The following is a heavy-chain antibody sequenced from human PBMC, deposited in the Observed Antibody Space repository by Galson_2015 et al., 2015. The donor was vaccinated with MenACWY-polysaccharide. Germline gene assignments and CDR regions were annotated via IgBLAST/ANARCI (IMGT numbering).Heavy chain of an antibody. CDR2: INVGNGDT. CDR1: GYTFTSYA. Sequence: SVKVSCKASGYTFTSYAMHWLRQAPGQRPEWMGWINVGNGDTKYPQKFQGRVAITRDTSASTVYMELSSLKSEDTAVYYCAREAVVAYFFSYYMDVWGKGTTVTVTS. D-gene: IGHD2-21*01. CDR3: AREAVVAYFFSYYMDV. J-gene: IGHJ6*03. V-gene: IGHV1-3*01.